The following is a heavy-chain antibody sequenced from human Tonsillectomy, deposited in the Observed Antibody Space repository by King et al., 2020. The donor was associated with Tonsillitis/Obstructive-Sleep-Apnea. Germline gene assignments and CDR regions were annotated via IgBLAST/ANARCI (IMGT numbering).Heavy chain of an antibody. CDR1: GFTFSDYE. Sequence: QLVQSGGGLVQPGGSLRLSCAASGFTFSDYEMNWVRQAPGKGLEWVSYISSTAVSIYYADSVRGRFTISRDNAKNSLYLQMNSLRAEDTAVYYCAREYPYDIWSGYYPYYFDYWGQGTLVTVSS. CDR2: ISSTAVSI. V-gene: IGHV3-48*03. J-gene: IGHJ4*02. D-gene: IGHD3-3*01. CDR3: AREYPYDIWSGYYPYYFDY.